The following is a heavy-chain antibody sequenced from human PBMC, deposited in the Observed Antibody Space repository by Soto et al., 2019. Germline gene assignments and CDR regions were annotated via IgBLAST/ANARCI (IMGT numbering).Heavy chain of an antibody. D-gene: IGHD6-13*01. CDR3: AKEWSSSWLDGVVDWFDP. J-gene: IGHJ5*02. Sequence: GGSLRLSCAASGFTFSSYAMSWVRQAPGKGLEWVSAISGSGGSTYYADSVKGRFTISRDNSKNTLYLQMNSLRAEDTAVYYCAKEWSSSWLDGVVDWFDPWGQGTLVTVSS. CDR2: ISGSGGST. V-gene: IGHV3-23*01. CDR1: GFTFSSYA.